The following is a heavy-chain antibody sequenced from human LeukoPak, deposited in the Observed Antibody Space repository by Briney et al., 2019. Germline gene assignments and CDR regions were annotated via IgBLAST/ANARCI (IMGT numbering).Heavy chain of an antibody. D-gene: IGHD4-17*01. CDR1: GFTFRDYY. Sequence: GSLRLSCAASGFTFRDYYMSWIRQAPGKGLEWISYISSSAGTIHYVDFVKGRFTISRDNAKNSLYLQMDSLRVEDTAVYYCATSVTRRRLDWFIDLWGRGTLVSVSS. J-gene: IGHJ2*01. V-gene: IGHV3-11*04. CDR2: ISSSAGTI. CDR3: ATSVTRRRLDWFIDL.